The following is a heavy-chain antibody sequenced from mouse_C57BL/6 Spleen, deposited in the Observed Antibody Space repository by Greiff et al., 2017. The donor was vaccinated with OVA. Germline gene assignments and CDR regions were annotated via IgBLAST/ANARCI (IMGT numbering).Heavy chain of an antibody. J-gene: IGHJ2*01. CDR2: IYPGDGDT. V-gene: IGHV1-82*01. Sequence: SGPELVKPGASVKISCKASGYAFSSSWMNWVKQRPGKGLEWIGRIYPGDGDTNYNGKFKGKATLTADKSSSTAYMQLSSLTSEDSAVYFCAREAQDYWGQGTTLTVSS. CDR1: GYAFSSSW. D-gene: IGHD3-2*02. CDR3: AREAQDY.